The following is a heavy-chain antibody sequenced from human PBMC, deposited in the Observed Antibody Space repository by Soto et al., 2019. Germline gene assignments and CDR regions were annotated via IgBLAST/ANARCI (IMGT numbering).Heavy chain of an antibody. CDR2: ISDDGTRK. J-gene: IGHJ4*02. CDR1: GFIFGNDA. Sequence: PGGSLRLSCAASGFIFGNDAMHWVRQAPGRGLEWVSFISDDGTRKYFADSVKGRFTISRDVFKRTLYLQMNSLRADDTAVYYCAKDLTNGWAFDYWGQGTLVTAPQ. V-gene: IGHV3-33*05. CDR3: AKDLTNGWAFDY. D-gene: IGHD6-19*01.